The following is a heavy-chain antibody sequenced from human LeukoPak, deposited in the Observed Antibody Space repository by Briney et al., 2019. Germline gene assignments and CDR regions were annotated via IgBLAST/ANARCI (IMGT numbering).Heavy chain of an antibody. J-gene: IGHJ5*02. CDR2: IKQDGSEK. V-gene: IGHV3-7*01. Sequence: PGGSLRLSCAASGFTFTTYWMTWVRQAPGKGLEWVANIKQDGSEKYYVDSVKGRFTISRDNAKNSLYLQVNSLRAEDTAVYYCARAADTNRFDPWGQGALVTVSS. CDR3: ARAADTNRFDP. D-gene: IGHD5-18*01. CDR1: GFTFTTYW.